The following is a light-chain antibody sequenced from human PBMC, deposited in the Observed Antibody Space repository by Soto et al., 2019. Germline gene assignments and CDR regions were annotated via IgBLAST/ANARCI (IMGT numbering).Light chain of an antibody. CDR1: QDISTY. Sequence: DSQVTQAPCSLSASVGASVTIPCQASQDISTYLNWYQQKPGEAPQLLIFDASNLETGGPSRFSGSGSGTDFSFTNSSPQPEGIATYYSQQYDNLPWTFGAGTKVDIK. CDR3: QQYDNLPWT. V-gene: IGKV1-33*01. CDR2: DAS. J-gene: IGKJ4*01.